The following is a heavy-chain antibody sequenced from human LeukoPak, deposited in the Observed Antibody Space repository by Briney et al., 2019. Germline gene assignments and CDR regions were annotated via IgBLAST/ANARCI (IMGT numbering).Heavy chain of an antibody. CDR2: IHYDSSTE. J-gene: IGHJ4*02. Sequence: GGSLRLSCAASGFAFSSYGMHWVRQAPGKGLEWVAYIHYDSSTEDYADSVKGRFTISRDNAKNSLYLQMNSLRAEDTAVYYCTTDHIVVVTAIDDYWGQGTLVTVSS. CDR1: GFAFSSYG. V-gene: IGHV3-30*02. CDR3: TTDHIVVVTAIDDY. D-gene: IGHD2-21*02.